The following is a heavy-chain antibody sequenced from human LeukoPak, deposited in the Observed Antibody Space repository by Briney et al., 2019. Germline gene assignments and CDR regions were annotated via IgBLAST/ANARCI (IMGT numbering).Heavy chain of an antibody. CDR2: ISGSGGST. CDR1: GFTFSSYA. V-gene: IGHV3-23*01. D-gene: IGHD3-10*01. CDR3: AKDILLWFGELFGPDY. J-gene: IGHJ4*02. Sequence: GGPLRLSCAASGFTFSSYAMSWVRQAPGKGLEWVSAISGSGGSTYYADSVKGRFTISRDNSKNTLYLQMNSLRAEDTAVYYCAKDILLWFGELFGPDYWGQGTLVTGSS.